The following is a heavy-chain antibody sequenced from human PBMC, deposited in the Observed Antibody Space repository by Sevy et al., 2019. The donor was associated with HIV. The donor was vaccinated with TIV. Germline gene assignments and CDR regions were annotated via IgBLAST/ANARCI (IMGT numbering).Heavy chain of an antibody. V-gene: IGHV3-30*02. CDR3: ARDLAALPNYYYGMDV. Sequence: GGSLRLSCAASWFSFSKYGMHWVRQAPGKGLEWLTFIQYDGSYKDYAGSVKGRLTISRDNAKNTLYLQMNSLRAEDTAVYYCARDLAALPNYYYGMDVWGQGTTVTVSS. CDR2: IQYDGSYK. CDR1: WFSFSKYG. J-gene: IGHJ6*02. D-gene: IGHD6-6*01.